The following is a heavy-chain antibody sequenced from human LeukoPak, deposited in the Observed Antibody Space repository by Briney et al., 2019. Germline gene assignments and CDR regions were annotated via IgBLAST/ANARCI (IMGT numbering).Heavy chain of an antibody. CDR1: GFTFSSYS. CDR3: AAKGNGYTGTYVFAH. V-gene: IGHV3-66*01. D-gene: IGHD5-12*01. Sequence: PGGSLRLSCAASGFTFSSYSMNWVRQAPGQGLEWVSVLYSSGYTKYADSVKGRFSISRDTSENTLSLHMNSLRAEDSAVYYCAAKGNGYTGTYVFAHWGRGTLVTVSS. J-gene: IGHJ4*02. CDR2: LYSSGYT.